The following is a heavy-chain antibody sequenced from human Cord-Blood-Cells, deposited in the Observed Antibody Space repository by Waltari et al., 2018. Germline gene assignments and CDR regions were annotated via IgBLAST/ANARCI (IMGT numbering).Heavy chain of an antibody. CDR3: ARGEAVAGTSFDY. Sequence: QVQLVESGGGVVQPGRSLRLSCAASGFTFSSYAMHWVRQAPGKGLELVAVISYDGSNKYYADSVKGRFTISRDNSKNTLYLQMNSLRAEDTAVYYCARGEAVAGTSFDYWGQGTLVTVSS. CDR1: GFTFSSYA. V-gene: IGHV3-30-3*01. D-gene: IGHD6-19*01. CDR2: ISYDGSNK. J-gene: IGHJ4*02.